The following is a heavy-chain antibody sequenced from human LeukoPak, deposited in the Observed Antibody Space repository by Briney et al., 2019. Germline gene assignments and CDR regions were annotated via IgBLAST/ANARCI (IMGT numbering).Heavy chain of an antibody. Sequence: ASVKVSCKASGYTFTSYYMHWVRQAPGQGLEWMGIINPSGGSTSYAQKFQGRVTMTRDTSTSTVYMELSSLRSEDTAVYYCASERVANDCSGGSCYLGYWDQGTLVTVSS. V-gene: IGHV1-46*03. CDR2: INPSGGST. J-gene: IGHJ4*02. CDR1: GYTFTSYY. D-gene: IGHD2-15*01. CDR3: ASERVANDCSGGSCYLGY.